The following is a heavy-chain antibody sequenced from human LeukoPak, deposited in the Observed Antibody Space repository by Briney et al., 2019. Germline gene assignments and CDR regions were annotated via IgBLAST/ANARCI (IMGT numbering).Heavy chain of an antibody. CDR1: GFTFRIYR. D-gene: IGHD3-10*01. Sequence: GGSLRLSCAASGFTFRIYRMHRVRQAPRKGLLWVSRITGDGSGTIYADSVKGRFTTSRDNARNTLYLQMNSLRAEDTAVYYCGRYDYGYSAVDYWGQGTLVTVSS. J-gene: IGHJ4*02. V-gene: IGHV3-74*01. CDR2: ITGDGSGT. CDR3: GRYDYGYSAVDY.